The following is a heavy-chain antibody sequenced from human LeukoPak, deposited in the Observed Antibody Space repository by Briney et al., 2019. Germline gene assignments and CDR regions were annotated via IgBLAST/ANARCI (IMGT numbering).Heavy chain of an antibody. J-gene: IGHJ4*02. Sequence: PGGSLRLSCAPSGFTVSDNPMSWVRQAPGKGLEWVSVIYSGGSTYYADSVKGRFTISRDNSKNTLYLQMNSLRAEDTALYYCARGRAGYSFAYDYWGQGTLVTVSS. CDR2: IYSGGST. CDR1: GFTVSDNP. D-gene: IGHD5-18*01. CDR3: ARGRAGYSFAYDY. V-gene: IGHV3-53*01.